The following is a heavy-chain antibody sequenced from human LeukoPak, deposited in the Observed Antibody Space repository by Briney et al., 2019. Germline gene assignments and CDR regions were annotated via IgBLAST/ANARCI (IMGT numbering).Heavy chain of an antibody. Sequence: GGSLRLSCAASGFSSYAMNWVRQAPGKGLEWVSGISGSGGSTYYADSVKGRFTISRDNSKNTLYLQMNSLRAEDTAVYYCAKDPLSYGGHYLDSWGQGTLVTVSS. D-gene: IGHD4-23*01. V-gene: IGHV3-23*01. CDR3: AKDPLSYGGHYLDS. CDR1: GFSSYA. CDR2: ISGSGGST. J-gene: IGHJ4*02.